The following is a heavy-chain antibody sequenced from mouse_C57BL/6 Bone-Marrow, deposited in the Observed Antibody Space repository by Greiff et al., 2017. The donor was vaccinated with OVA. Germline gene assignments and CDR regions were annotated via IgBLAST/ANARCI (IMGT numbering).Heavy chain of an antibody. D-gene: IGHD4-1*01. CDR2: INIGNGYT. J-gene: IGHJ2*02. V-gene: IGHV1-58*01. CDR1: GYTFTSYG. Sequence: VQLLQSGAELVRPGSSVKMSCKTSGYTFTSYGINWVKQRPGQGLEWIGYINIGNGYTEYNEKFKGTATLTSDKSSSTIYMQLNGLTSEDSAMYFCASNWDRVDYWGQGTSLTVSS. CDR3: ASNWDRVDY.